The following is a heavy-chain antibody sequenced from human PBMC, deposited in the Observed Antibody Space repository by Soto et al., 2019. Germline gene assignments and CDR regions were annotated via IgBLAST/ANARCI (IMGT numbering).Heavy chain of an antibody. CDR3: AKDIEPQQLEYFDY. D-gene: IGHD6-13*01. Sequence: SLRLSCAASGFTFSSYAMSWVRQAPGKGLEWVSAISGSGGSTYYADSVKGRFTISRDNSKNTLYLQMNSLRAEDTAVYFCAKDIEPQQLEYFDYWGQGTLVTVSS. CDR2: ISGSGGST. CDR1: GFTFSSYA. V-gene: IGHV3-23*01. J-gene: IGHJ4*02.